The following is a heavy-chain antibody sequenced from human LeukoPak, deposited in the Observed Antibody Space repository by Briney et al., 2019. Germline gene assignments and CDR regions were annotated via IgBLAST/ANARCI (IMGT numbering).Heavy chain of an antibody. CDR2: MNPNSGNI. J-gene: IGHJ6*03. CDR1: GYTFTSYD. CDR3: ARAPSWTTESYYYMDV. Sequence: VASVKVSCKASGYTFTSYDINWVRQATGQGLEWMGWMNPNSGNIGYAQKFQGRVTMTKNTSITTAYMELSSLRSEDTAVYYCARAPSWTTESYYYMDVWGKGTTVTVSS. D-gene: IGHD3/OR15-3a*01. V-gene: IGHV1-8*01.